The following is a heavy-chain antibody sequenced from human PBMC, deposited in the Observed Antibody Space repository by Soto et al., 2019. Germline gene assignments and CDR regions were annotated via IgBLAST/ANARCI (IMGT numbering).Heavy chain of an antibody. CDR3: TTYSSGWLQPTVDY. J-gene: IGHJ4*02. V-gene: IGHV3-15*01. D-gene: IGHD6-19*01. Sequence: EVQLVESGGGLVKPGGSLRLSCAASGFTFSNAWMSWVRQAPGKGLEWVGRIKSKTDGGTTDYAAPVKGRFTISRDDSKNTLYLQMNSLKTEDTAVYYCTTYSSGWLQPTVDYWGQVTLVTVSS. CDR1: GFTFSNAW. CDR2: IKSKTDGGTT.